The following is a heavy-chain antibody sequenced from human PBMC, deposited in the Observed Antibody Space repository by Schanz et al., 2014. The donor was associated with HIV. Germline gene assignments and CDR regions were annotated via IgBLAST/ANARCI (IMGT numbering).Heavy chain of an antibody. CDR1: GGTFSSYA. V-gene: IGHV1-2*02. CDR3: ARDLGGDFWSAQGGFDP. D-gene: IGHD3-3*01. CDR2: INPNSGST. Sequence: QVQLVQSGAEVKQPGSSVKVSCKASGGTFSSYAISWVRQAPGQGLEWMGWINPNSGSTIYAQKFQGRVTMTRDTSINTAYMEMSGLRSDDTAVYYCARDLGGDFWSAQGGFDPWGQGTLVTVSS. J-gene: IGHJ5*02.